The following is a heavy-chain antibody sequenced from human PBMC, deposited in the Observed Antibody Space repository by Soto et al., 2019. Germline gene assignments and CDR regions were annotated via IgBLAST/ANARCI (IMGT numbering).Heavy chain of an antibody. J-gene: IGHJ4*02. CDR1: GFSLTTDRVG. D-gene: IGHD1-26*01. V-gene: IGHV2-5*02. CDR2: IYWDDSK. Sequence: QITLKESGPTLVKPTQTLTLTCTFSGFSLTTDRVGVGWIRQPPGEALECLAVIYWDDSKTYRPSLESRLNITKDTPKSRVALTMTNMDSLDTATYYCAHAYGGRSLNRGQGTLVHVSS. CDR3: AHAYGGRSLN.